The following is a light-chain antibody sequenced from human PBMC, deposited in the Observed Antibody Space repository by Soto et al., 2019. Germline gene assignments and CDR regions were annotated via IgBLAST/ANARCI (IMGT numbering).Light chain of an antibody. V-gene: IGKV3-15*01. CDR3: QQGHNWPLT. J-gene: IGKJ2*01. CDR2: GAS. Sequence: EIVMTQSPATLSLSPGERAALSCRASQSINSELAWYQQKPGQPPRLLIYGASTRATGVPARFTGSESGSEFTRTISGLHSEDFAVYYCQQGHNWPLTFGQGTRLEI. CDR1: QSINSE.